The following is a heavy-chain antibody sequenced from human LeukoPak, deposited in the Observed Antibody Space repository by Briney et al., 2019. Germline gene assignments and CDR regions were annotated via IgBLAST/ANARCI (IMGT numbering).Heavy chain of an antibody. CDR2: ISYDGSNK. Sequence: GGSLRLSCAASGFTFSSYAMHWVRQAPGKGLEWVAVISYDGSNKYYADSVKGRFTISRDNSKNTLYLQMNSLRAEDAAVYYCAKDAKWLAPKYYFDYWGQGTLVTVSS. CDR1: GFTFSSYA. D-gene: IGHD6-19*01. J-gene: IGHJ4*02. CDR3: AKDAKWLAPKYYFDY. V-gene: IGHV3-30-3*01.